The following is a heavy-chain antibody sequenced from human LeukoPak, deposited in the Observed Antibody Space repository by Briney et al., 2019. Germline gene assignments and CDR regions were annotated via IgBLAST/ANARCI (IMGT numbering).Heavy chain of an antibody. V-gene: IGHV3-15*01. D-gene: IGHD2-2*01. CDR3: TALECSTSTCNVNY. Sequence: KPGGSLRLSCAGSGFTFINAWMSCVRQAPGKGLEWVGRLKSIYVGATTDYAAPVKGRFTFSRDDSKNTLYLQMNSLKTEDTAVYYCTALECSTSTCNVNYWGQGTLVTVSS. J-gene: IGHJ4*02. CDR2: LKSIYVGATT. CDR1: GFTFINAW.